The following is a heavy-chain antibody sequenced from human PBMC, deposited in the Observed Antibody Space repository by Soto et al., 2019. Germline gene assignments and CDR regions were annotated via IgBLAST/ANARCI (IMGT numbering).Heavy chain of an antibody. CDR2: INHSGST. J-gene: IGHJ6*02. CDR3: ARDAGDGDPQKLGCMDG. Sequence: SETLSLTCAVYDGSFSGYYCSWIRQPPGKGLEWIGEINHSGSTNYNPSLKSRVTISVDTSKNQFSLRLSSVTAADTAVYYCARDAGDGDPQKLGCMDGWGQGTTVTVYS. CDR1: DGSFSGYY. V-gene: IGHV4-34*01. D-gene: IGHD2-2*01.